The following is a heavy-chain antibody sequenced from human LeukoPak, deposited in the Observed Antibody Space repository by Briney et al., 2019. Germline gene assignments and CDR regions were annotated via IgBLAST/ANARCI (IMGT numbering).Heavy chain of an antibody. D-gene: IGHD3-16*02. CDR2: IYTSGST. V-gene: IGHV4-61*02. Sequence: SETPSLTCTVFGGSISSGSYYWSWIRQPAGKGLEWIGRIYTSGSTNYNPSLKSRVTISVDTSKTQFSLKLSSVTAADTAVYYCARDWEYYDYVWGSYRPQGAFDIWGQGTMVTVSS. CDR3: ARDWEYYDYVWGSYRPQGAFDI. J-gene: IGHJ3*02. CDR1: GGSISSGSYY.